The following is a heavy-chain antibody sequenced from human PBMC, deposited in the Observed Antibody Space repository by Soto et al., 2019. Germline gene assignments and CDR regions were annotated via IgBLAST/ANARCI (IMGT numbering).Heavy chain of an antibody. V-gene: IGHV4-59*08. CDR1: GGSISSYY. Sequence: SETLSLTCTVSGGSISSYYWSWIRQPPGKGLEWIGYIYYSGSTNYNPSLKSRVTISVDTSKNQFSLKLSSVTAADTAVYYCARQGRVITGTKHFDYWGQGTLVTVSS. D-gene: IGHD1-20*01. CDR3: ARQGRVITGTKHFDY. CDR2: IYYSGST. J-gene: IGHJ4*02.